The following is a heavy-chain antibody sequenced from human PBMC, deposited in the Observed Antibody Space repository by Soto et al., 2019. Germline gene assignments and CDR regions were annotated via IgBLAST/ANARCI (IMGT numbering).Heavy chain of an antibody. J-gene: IGHJ4*02. V-gene: IGHV4-30-2*01. CDR1: DGSISSVDDC. Sequence: PSETLSLTCAVADGSISSVDDCWSWIRQPPGKGLEWIGYVFRSGSTYYSPSLKSRVTISVDGSKNQFSLKLTSVTAADTGVYYCARGSYGAGSDYWGQGTLVTVSS. CDR3: ARGSYGAGSDY. D-gene: IGHD3-10*01. CDR2: VFRSGST.